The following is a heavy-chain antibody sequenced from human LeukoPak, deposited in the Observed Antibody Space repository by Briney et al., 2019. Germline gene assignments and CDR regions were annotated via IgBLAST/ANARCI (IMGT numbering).Heavy chain of an antibody. D-gene: IGHD1-1*01. Sequence: SETLSLTCTVSGGSISSSSYYWGWIRQPPGKGLEWIGSIYYSGSTYYNPSLKSRVTISVDTSKNQFSLKLSSVTAADTAVYYCARDKRLGDFDYWGQGTLVTVSS. CDR1: GGSISSSSYY. J-gene: IGHJ4*02. CDR3: ARDKRLGDFDY. CDR2: IYYSGST. V-gene: IGHV4-39*07.